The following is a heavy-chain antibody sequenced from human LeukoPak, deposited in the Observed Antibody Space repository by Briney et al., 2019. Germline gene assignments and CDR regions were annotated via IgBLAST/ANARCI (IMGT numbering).Heavy chain of an antibody. CDR3: XXXYYXSGTSYGMDV. V-gene: IGHV3-7*01. CDR2: IKQDGSEK. J-gene: IGHJ6*02. CDR1: GFTFSRHW. Sequence: GGSLRLSCAVSGFTFSRHWMGWVRQAPGKGLEWLANIKQDGSEKYYVDSVEGRFTISRDNAKNSLYLQMNSLRGEDTAVYYCXXXYYXSGTSYGMDVWGQGTTVTVSS. D-gene: IGHD3-10*01.